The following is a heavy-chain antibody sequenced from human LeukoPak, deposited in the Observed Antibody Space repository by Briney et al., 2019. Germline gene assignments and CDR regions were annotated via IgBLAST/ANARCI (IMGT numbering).Heavy chain of an antibody. V-gene: IGHV3-49*03. Sequence: GGSLRLSCTASGFTFDNYAMSWFRQAPGKGLEWVGFIRSKIYGGTTEYAAFVKGRFTISRDDSKSMAYLQMTSLKREDTAVYYCVRYSGDADYWGQGTLVTVSS. CDR1: GFTFDNYA. D-gene: IGHD5-12*01. J-gene: IGHJ4*02. CDR3: VRYSGDADY. CDR2: IRSKIYGGTT.